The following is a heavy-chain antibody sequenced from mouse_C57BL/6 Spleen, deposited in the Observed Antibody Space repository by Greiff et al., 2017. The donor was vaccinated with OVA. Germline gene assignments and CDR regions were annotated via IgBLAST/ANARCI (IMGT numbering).Heavy chain of an antibody. Sequence: VQLQQSGAELVKPGASVKLSCTASGFNIKDYYMHWVKQRTEQGLEWIGRIDPEDGETKYAPKFQGKATITADTSSNTAYLQLSSLTSEDTAVYYCALIYYYGSSYPSYWYFDVWGTGTTVTVSS. D-gene: IGHD1-1*01. CDR3: ALIYYYGSSYPSYWYFDV. V-gene: IGHV14-2*01. CDR2: IDPEDGET. CDR1: GFNIKDYY. J-gene: IGHJ1*03.